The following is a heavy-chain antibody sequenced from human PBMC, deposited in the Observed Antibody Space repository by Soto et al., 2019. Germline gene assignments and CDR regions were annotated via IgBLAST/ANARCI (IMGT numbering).Heavy chain of an antibody. V-gene: IGHV3-30*18. J-gene: IGHJ6*02. CDR1: GFTFSSYG. CDR2: ISYDGSNK. CDR3: AKGKLVRDYYYYGMDV. D-gene: IGHD1-1*01. Sequence: PGGSLRLSCAASGFTFSSYGMHWVRQAPGKGLEWVAVISYDGSNKYYADSVKGRFTISRDNSKNTLYLQMNSLRAEDTAVYYCAKGKLVRDYYYYGMDVWGQGTTVTVSS.